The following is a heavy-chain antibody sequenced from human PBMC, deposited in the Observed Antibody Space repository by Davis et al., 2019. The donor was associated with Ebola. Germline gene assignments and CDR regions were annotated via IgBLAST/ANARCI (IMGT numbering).Heavy chain of an antibody. CDR3: ARSADYGMDV. Sequence: GESLKISCAASGFTFSSDTMNWVRQAPGKGLEWVANIKQDGSEKYYVDSVKGRFTISRDNSKNTLYLQMNSLRAEDTAVYYCARSADYGMDVWGQGTTVTVSS. CDR1: GFTFSSDT. J-gene: IGHJ6*02. V-gene: IGHV3-7*01. CDR2: IKQDGSEK.